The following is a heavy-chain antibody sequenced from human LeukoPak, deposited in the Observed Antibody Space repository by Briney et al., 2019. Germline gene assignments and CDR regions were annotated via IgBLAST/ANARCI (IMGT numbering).Heavy chain of an antibody. CDR1: GITLSNYG. Sequence: GGSLRLSCAVSGITLSNYGMSWVRQAPGKGLEWVAGISGSGGGTYYADSVKGRFTISRDNPKNTLYLQMNSLRAEDTAVYFCAKRGVVIRVILVGFHKEAYYFDSWGQGTLVTVSS. J-gene: IGHJ4*02. V-gene: IGHV3-23*01. CDR3: AKRGVVIRVILVGFHKEAYYFDS. D-gene: IGHD3-22*01. CDR2: ISGSGGGT.